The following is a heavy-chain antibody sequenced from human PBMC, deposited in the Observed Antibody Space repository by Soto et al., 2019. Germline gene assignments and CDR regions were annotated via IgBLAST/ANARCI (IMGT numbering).Heavy chain of an antibody. Sequence: GALRLSWGASGFTFDEYAFTWVRQAPGKGLEGGAGNYWYGGSKGYADSVKGRFTISRDNAKSSLYLQMNNLRAEDTAFYYCARGDYYDSSGPYSDAFDIWGQGTTVTVSS. CDR3: ARGDYYDSSGPYSDAFDI. V-gene: IGHV3-20*04. CDR1: GFTFDEYA. CDR2: NYWYGGSK. J-gene: IGHJ3*02. D-gene: IGHD3-22*01.